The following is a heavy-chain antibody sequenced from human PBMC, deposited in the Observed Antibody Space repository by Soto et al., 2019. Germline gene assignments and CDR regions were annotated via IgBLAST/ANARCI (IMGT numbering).Heavy chain of an antibody. Sequence: EVQLVESGGGLVQPGGSLRLSCAASGFTFSSYDMHWVRQATGKGLEWVSAIDIAGNTYYPVSVRGRFTISRENAKNSLYLQINTLGAGDTAVYYCAREGERGSGDSVDALDVWGQGTLVTVYS. CDR1: GFTFSSYD. CDR3: AREGERGSGDSVDALDV. V-gene: IGHV3-13*01. CDR2: IDIAGNT. J-gene: IGHJ3*01. D-gene: IGHD3-10*01.